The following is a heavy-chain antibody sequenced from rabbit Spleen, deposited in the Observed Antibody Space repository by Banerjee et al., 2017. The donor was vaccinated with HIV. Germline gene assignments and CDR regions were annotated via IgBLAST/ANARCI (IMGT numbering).Heavy chain of an antibody. J-gene: IGHJ6*01. CDR2: IEGGSSAFS. D-gene: IGHD6-1*01. CDR1: EFSFSSTYY. V-gene: IGHV1S40*01. Sequence: QSLEESGGDLVKPGASLTLTCTASEFSFSSTYYMCWVRQAPGKGLEWIACIEGGSSAFSYFASWAKGRFTISKTSSTTVTLQMTSLTAADTATYFCARSGVSSYGYASDLWGQGTLVTVS. CDR3: ARSGVSSYGYASDL.